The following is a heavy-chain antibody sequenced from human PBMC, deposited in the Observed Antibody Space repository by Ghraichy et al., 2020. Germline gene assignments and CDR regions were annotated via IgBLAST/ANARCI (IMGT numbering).Heavy chain of an antibody. Sequence: GGSLRLSCAASGFTFSSYTMNWVRQAPGKGLEWVSSISSSSSYIYYADSLKGRFTISRDNAKNSLYLQMNSLRAEDTAVYYCARSFYSSSWQTDYWGQGTLVTVSS. CDR1: GFTFSSYT. V-gene: IGHV3-21*01. CDR3: ARSFYSSSWQTDY. CDR2: ISSSSSYI. J-gene: IGHJ4*02. D-gene: IGHD6-13*01.